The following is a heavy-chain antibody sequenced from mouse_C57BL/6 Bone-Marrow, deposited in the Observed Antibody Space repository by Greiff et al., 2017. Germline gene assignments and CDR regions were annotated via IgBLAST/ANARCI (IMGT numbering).Heavy chain of an antibody. J-gene: IGHJ3*01. D-gene: IGHD1-1*01. V-gene: IGHV5-9-1*02. Sequence: DVHLVESGEGLVKPGGSLKLSCAASGFTFSSYAMTWVRQTPEKRLEWVAYISSGGDYIYYADTVKGRFTISRDNARNTLYLQMSSLKSEDTAMYYCTRDRGTTVVDWGQGTLVTVSA. CDR3: TRDRGTTVVD. CDR1: GFTFSSYA. CDR2: ISSGGDYI.